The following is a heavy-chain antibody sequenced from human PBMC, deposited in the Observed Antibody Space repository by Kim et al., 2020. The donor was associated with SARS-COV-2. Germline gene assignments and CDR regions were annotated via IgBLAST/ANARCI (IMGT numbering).Heavy chain of an antibody. J-gene: IGHJ3*02. CDR3: AKTSTYYDILTGYYKDAFDI. Sequence: ASVKVSCKVSGYTLTELSMHWVRQAPGKGLEWMGGFDPEDGETIYAQKFQGRVTMTEDTSTDTAYMELSSLRSEDTAVYYCAKTSTYYDILTGYYKDAFDIWGQGTMVTVSS. V-gene: IGHV1-24*01. CDR1: GYTLTELS. CDR2: FDPEDGET. D-gene: IGHD3-9*01.